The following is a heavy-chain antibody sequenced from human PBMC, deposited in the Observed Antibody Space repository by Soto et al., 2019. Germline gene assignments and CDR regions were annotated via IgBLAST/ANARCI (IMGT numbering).Heavy chain of an antibody. D-gene: IGHD5-12*01. CDR1: GSTFSSYW. J-gene: IGHJ6*02. CDR2: IKQDGSEK. CDR3: ARDPNIVATITAIYYYYGMDV. V-gene: IGHV3-7*01. Sequence: GGSLRLSCAASGSTFSSYWMSWVRQAPGKGLEWVANIKQDGSEKYYVDSVKGRFTISRDNAKNSLYLQMNSLRAEDTAVYYCARDPNIVATITAIYYYYGMDVWGQGTTVTVSS.